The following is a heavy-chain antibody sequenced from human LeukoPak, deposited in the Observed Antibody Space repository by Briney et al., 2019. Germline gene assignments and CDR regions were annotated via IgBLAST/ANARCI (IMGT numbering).Heavy chain of an antibody. D-gene: IGHD3-10*01. CDR1: GYSISSGYY. CDR2: IYHSGST. V-gene: IGHV4-38-2*02. CDR3: ARRGTYYYGSGSYYY. J-gene: IGHJ4*02. Sequence: PSETLSLTCTVSGYSISSGYYWGWIRQPPGKGLEWIGSIYHSGSTYYNPSLKSRVTISVDTSKNQFSLKLSSVTAADTAVYYCARRGTYYYGSGSYYYWGQGTLVTVSS.